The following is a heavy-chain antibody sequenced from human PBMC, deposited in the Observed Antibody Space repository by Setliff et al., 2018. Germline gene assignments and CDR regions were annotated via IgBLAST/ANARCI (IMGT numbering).Heavy chain of an antibody. CDR1: GGSISNSNYY. CDR2: IYFSGTT. CDR3: AKTELGLTGTKNWFDP. J-gene: IGHJ5*02. D-gene: IGHD1-7*01. Sequence: SETLSLTCTDSGGSISNSNYYWGWIRQPPGKGLEWIGSIYFSGTTYYNPSLKSRVTMSINTSKNHFSLNLSSVTAADTAVYFCAKTELGLTGTKNWFDPWGQGTLVTVSS. V-gene: IGHV4-39*07.